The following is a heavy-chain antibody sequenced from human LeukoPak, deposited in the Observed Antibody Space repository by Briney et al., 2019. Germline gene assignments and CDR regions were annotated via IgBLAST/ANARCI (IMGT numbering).Heavy chain of an antibody. Sequence: PSETLSLTCTVSGYSISSGHYWGWVRQPPGKGLAWIGSIYHSGNTYCNPSLKSRVTISVDTSKNQFSLNLSSVTAADTAVYYCARHGYIAVAGTVDYWGQGTLITVSS. V-gene: IGHV4-38-2*02. CDR3: ARHGYIAVAGTVDY. J-gene: IGHJ4*02. CDR1: GYSISSGHY. D-gene: IGHD6-19*01. CDR2: IYHSGNT.